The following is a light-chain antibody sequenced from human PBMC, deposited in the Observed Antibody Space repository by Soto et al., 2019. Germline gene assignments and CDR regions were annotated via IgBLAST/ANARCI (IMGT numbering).Light chain of an antibody. CDR3: LQYNSHPYT. J-gene: IGKJ2*01. CDR2: KTS. Sequence: DIPVPQSPSTLSAYVGDRVIITCRASQNVNIWLAWYQQRPREAPKLLIYKTSSLESGVPSRFSGSGSGTEFTLTISSLEPDDFGTYFCLQYNSHPYTFGQGTKLEIK. CDR1: QNVNIW. V-gene: IGKV1-5*03.